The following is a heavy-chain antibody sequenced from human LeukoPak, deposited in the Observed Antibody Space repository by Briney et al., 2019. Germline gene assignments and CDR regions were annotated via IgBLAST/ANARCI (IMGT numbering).Heavy chain of an antibody. CDR1: GFTFSSYS. V-gene: IGHV3-21*01. D-gene: IGHD6-19*01. CDR2: ISSSSSYI. Sequence: GGSLRLSCAASGFTFSSYSTNWVRQAPGKGLEWVSSISSSSSYIYYADSVKGRFTISRDNAKNSLYLQMNSLRAEDTAVYYCARVATYSSGWVFDYWGQGTLVTVSS. CDR3: ARVATYSSGWVFDY. J-gene: IGHJ4*02.